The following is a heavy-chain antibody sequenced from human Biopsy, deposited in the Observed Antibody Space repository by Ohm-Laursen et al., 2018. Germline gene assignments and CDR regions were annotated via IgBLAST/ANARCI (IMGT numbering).Heavy chain of an antibody. J-gene: IGHJ4*02. CDR1: GGSISDDY. Sequence: SQTLPLTWSVSGGSISDDYWNWIRQPPGKGLQVIGYISSGGRAKYNPSLKSRLTISLDTSKNQLSLRLSSVTAADSAIYYCARERQFRFLEGAFDYWGQGILVTVSS. D-gene: IGHD3-3*01. CDR2: ISSGGRA. V-gene: IGHV4-59*01. CDR3: ARERQFRFLEGAFDY.